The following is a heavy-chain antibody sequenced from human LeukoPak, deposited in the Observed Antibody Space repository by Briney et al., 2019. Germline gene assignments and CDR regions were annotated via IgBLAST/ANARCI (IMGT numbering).Heavy chain of an antibody. CDR3: ARDLSSALLFDY. V-gene: IGHV3-21*01. CDR1: GFTFSSYS. J-gene: IGHJ4*02. Sequence: GGSLRLSCAASGFTFSSYSMNWVRQAPGKGLEWVSSISSSSSYIYYADSVKGRFTISRDNAKNSLYLQMNSLRAEDTAVYCCARDLSSALLFDYWGQGTLVTVSS. D-gene: IGHD6-25*01. CDR2: ISSSSSYI.